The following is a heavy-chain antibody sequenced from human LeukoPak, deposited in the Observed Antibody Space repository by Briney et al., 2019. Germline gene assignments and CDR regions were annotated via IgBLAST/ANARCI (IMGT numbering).Heavy chain of an antibody. J-gene: IGHJ5*02. CDR3: AASSSGDWFDP. Sequence: GGSLRLSCAASGFTFSSYEMNWVRQAPGKGLEWVSYISSSGSTIYYADSVKGRFTISRDNAKNSLYLQMNSLRAEDTAVYYCAASSSGDWFDPWGQGTLVTVSS. CDR2: ISSSGSTI. CDR1: GFTFSSYE. V-gene: IGHV3-48*03. D-gene: IGHD2-2*01.